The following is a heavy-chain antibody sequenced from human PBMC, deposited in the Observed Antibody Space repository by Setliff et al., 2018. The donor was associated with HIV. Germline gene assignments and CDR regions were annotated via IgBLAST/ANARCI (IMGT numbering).Heavy chain of an antibody. CDR1: SSSSYY. CDR3: ATDSSGPLSH. Sequence: SSSSYYWGWIRQPPGKGLEWVSGITQTGDNTYYADSVKGRFVISRDNSKNTLYLQVSSLRADDSATYYCATDSSGPLSHWGPGTLVTVSS. CDR2: ITQTGDNT. J-gene: IGHJ4*02. V-gene: IGHV3-23*01. D-gene: IGHD3-22*01.